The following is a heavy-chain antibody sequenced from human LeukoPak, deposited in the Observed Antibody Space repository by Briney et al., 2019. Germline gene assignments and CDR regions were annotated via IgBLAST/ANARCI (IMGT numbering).Heavy chain of an antibody. Sequence: GGSLRLSCAASGFTFSSYAMTCVRQAPGKGLEWVSTISSSGVSTNYADSVKGRFTISRDNFKNTLYLQMNSLRAEDTALYYCARNDSGGYYSVWGQGTLVTVSS. CDR3: ARNDSGGYYSV. J-gene: IGHJ4*02. V-gene: IGHV3-23*01. CDR2: ISSSGVST. CDR1: GFTFSSYA. D-gene: IGHD3-22*01.